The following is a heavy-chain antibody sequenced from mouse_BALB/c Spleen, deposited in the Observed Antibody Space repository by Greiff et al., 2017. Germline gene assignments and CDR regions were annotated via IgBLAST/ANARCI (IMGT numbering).Heavy chain of an antibody. D-gene: IGHD2-1*01. V-gene: IGHV5-15*02. J-gene: IGHJ4*01. CDR2: ISNLAYSI. CDR1: GFTFSDYG. Sequence: EVKVEESGGGLVQPGGSRKLSCAASGFTFSDYGMAWVRQTPGKGPEWVAFISNLAYSIYYAATVTGRFTISRENAKNTPYLEMSSLRSEDTAMYSCARIYYGLYYAMDYWGQGTSVTVSS. CDR3: ARIYYGLYYAMDY.